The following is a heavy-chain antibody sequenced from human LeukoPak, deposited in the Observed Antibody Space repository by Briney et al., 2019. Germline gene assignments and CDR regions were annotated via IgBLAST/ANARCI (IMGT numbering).Heavy chain of an antibody. J-gene: IGHJ6*02. D-gene: IGHD3-3*01. CDR2: ISGSGGST. CDR3: AKDPSYYDFWSAHYTSIDYGMDV. V-gene: IGHV3-23*01. Sequence: GGSLRLSCAASGFSFISYGMSWVRQAPGKGLEWVSAISGSGGSTYYADSVKGRFTISRDNSKNTLYLQMNSLRAEDTAVYYCAKDPSYYDFWSAHYTSIDYGMDVWGQGTTVTVSS. CDR1: GFSFISYG.